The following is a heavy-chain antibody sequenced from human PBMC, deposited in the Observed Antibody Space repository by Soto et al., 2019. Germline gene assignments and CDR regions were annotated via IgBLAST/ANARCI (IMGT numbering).Heavy chain of an antibody. J-gene: IGHJ3*02. CDR2: MNPNSGNT. CDR1: GYTFTSYD. D-gene: IGHD6-13*01. CDR3: ARAQQASSWYAFDI. V-gene: IGHV1-8*01. Sequence: ASVKVSCKASGYTFTSYDINWVRQATGQGLEWMGWMNPNSGNTCYAQKFQGRVTMTRNTSISTAYMELSSPRSEDTAVYYCARAQQASSWYAFDIWGQGTMVTVSS.